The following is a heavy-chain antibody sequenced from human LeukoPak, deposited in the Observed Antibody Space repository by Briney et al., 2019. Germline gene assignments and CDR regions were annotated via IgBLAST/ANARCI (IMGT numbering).Heavy chain of an antibody. V-gene: IGHV3-48*03. D-gene: IGHD3-22*01. Sequence: GGSLRLSCAASGFTFSSSEMNWVRQAPGKGLEWISYIRSSGSTLHYTDSAKGRFTISRDNAKNSLYLQMNSLRAEDTAVYYCARTTSGYYWTPFDYWGRGTLVTVSS. J-gene: IGHJ4*02. CDR3: ARTTSGYYWTPFDY. CDR1: GFTFSSSE. CDR2: IRSSGSTL.